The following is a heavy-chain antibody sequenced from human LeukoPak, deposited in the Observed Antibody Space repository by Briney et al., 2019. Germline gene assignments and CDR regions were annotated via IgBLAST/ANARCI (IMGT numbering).Heavy chain of an antibody. CDR3: ARGRYDFWSGYYLDY. V-gene: IGHV4-4*07. CDR2: IYTSGST. Sequence: SETLSLTCTVSGGSISSYYWSWIRQPAGKGLEWIGRIYTSGSTNYNPSLKSRVTMSVDTSKNQFSLKLSSVTAADTAVYYCARGRYDFWSGYYLDYWGQGTLVTVSS. D-gene: IGHD3-3*01. J-gene: IGHJ4*02. CDR1: GGSISSYY.